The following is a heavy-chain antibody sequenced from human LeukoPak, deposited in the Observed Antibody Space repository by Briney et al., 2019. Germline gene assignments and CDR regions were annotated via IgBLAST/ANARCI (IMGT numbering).Heavy chain of an antibody. CDR3: ATELRSGYFDY. CDR2: FDPEDDER. CDR1: GYTLSELS. Sequence: ASVKVSCKVSGYTLSELSMHWVRQAPGKGLERMGGFDPEDDERVYAQKFQGRVTMTEDTSTDTAYMELSSLRSEDTAIYYCATELRSGYFDYWGQGTLVTVSS. D-gene: IGHD3-22*01. J-gene: IGHJ4*02. V-gene: IGHV1-24*01.